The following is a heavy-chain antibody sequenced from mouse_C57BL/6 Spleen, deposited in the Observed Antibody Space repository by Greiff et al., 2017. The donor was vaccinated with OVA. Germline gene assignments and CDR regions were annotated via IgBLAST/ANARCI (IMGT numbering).Heavy chain of an antibody. CDR1: GFSFNTYA. V-gene: IGHV10-1*01. Sequence: DVKLVESGGGLVQPKGSLKLSCAASGFSFNTYAMNWVRQAPGKGLEWVARIRSKSNNYATYYADSVKDRFTISRDDSESMLYLQMNNLKTEDTAMYYCVRGGKALYFDYWGQGTTLTVSS. D-gene: IGHD2-1*01. CDR3: VRGGKALYFDY. CDR2: IRSKSNNYAT. J-gene: IGHJ2*01.